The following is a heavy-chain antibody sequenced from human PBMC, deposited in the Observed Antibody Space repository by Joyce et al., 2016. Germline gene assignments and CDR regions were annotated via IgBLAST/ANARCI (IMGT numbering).Heavy chain of an antibody. CDR3: AVEGEYGDFDH. CDR2: IYFSATT. D-gene: IGHD4/OR15-4a*01. Sequence: QVQLQESGPRLLKPSETLSLTCSVSGASITSSYWAWIRQSPGKGLEYIGYIYFSATTKYNPSRKSRVSISIDTSKRQFSLRLTSVTAADTAIYYCAVEGEYGDFDHWGQGTLVAVSS. J-gene: IGHJ5*02. V-gene: IGHV4-59*01. CDR1: GASITSSY.